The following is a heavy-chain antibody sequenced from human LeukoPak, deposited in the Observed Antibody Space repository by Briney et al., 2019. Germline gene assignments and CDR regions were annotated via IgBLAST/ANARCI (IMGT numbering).Heavy chain of an antibody. CDR1: GYTFTGYY. Sequence: ASVKVSCKASGYTFTGYYMHWVRQAPGQGREWMGWINPNSGGTNYAQKFQGRVTMTRDTSISTAYMELSRLRSDDTAVYYCARDAPGTVTTLLHWFDPWGQGTLVTVSS. J-gene: IGHJ5*02. CDR2: INPNSGGT. D-gene: IGHD4-17*01. V-gene: IGHV1-2*02. CDR3: ARDAPGTVTTLLHWFDP.